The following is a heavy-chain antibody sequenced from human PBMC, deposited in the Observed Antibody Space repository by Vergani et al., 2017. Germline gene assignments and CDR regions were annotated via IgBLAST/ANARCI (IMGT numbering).Heavy chain of an antibody. V-gene: IGHV4-59*01. J-gene: IGHJ4*02. D-gene: IGHD3-22*01. Sequence: QVQLQESGPGLVKPSETLSLTCTVSGGSISSYYWSWIRQSPGKGLEWIGYIYYSWSTNYNPSLKSRFTISVDTSKNQFSLKLSSVTAADTAVYYCARARDYYDRSGYPLGFDYWGQGTLVTVSS. CDR1: GGSISSYY. CDR3: ARARDYYDRSGYPLGFDY. CDR2: IYYSWST.